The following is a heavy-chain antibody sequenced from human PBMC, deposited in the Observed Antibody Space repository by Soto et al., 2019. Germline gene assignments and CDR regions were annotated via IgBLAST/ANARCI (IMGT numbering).Heavy chain of an antibody. Sequence: GGSLRLSCAASGFTFSSYAMSWVRQAPGKGLEWVSAIGGSGGSTYYADSVKGRFTISRDNSKNTLYLQMNSLRAEDTAVYYCAIFLYSSSSSWFDPWGQGTLVTVSS. V-gene: IGHV3-23*01. J-gene: IGHJ5*02. CDR2: IGGSGGST. D-gene: IGHD6-6*01. CDR3: AIFLYSSSSSWFDP. CDR1: GFTFSSYA.